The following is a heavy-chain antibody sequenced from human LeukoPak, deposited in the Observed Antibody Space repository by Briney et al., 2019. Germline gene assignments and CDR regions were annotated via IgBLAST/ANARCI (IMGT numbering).Heavy chain of an antibody. J-gene: IGHJ4*02. CDR3: ARDGDQQLAVGFDY. D-gene: IGHD6-13*01. Sequence: GGSLRLSCAASGFTFSSYWMSWVRQAPGKGLEWVANIKQDGSEKYYVDSVKGRFTISRDNAKNSLYLQMNSLRAEDTAVYYCARDGDQQLAVGFDYWGQGTLVTVSS. CDR1: GFTFSSYW. V-gene: IGHV3-7*01. CDR2: IKQDGSEK.